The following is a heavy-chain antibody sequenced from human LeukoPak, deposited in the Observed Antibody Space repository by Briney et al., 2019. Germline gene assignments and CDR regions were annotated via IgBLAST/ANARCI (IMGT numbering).Heavy chain of an antibody. Sequence: GGSLRLSCAASGFTFTTYGMHWVRQTPGKGLEWVATISNDGSDKYYTDSVKGRFTISRDNSKNTVFLQMNSLRTDETALYYCAKGWRGNFFEPWGQGTLVIVSS. J-gene: IGHJ5*02. D-gene: IGHD3-16*01. CDR3: AKGWRGNFFEP. V-gene: IGHV3-30*18. CDR1: GFTFTTYG. CDR2: ISNDGSDK.